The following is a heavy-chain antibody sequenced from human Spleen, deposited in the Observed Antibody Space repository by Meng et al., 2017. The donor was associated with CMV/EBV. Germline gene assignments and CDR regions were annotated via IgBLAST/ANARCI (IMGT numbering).Heavy chain of an antibody. J-gene: IGHJ4*02. D-gene: IGHD6-6*01. CDR2: IYYSGST. Sequence: SETLSLTCTVSGGSISSYYWSWIRQPPGKGLEWIGYIYYSGSTNYNPSLKSRVTISVDTSKNQFSLKLSSVTAADTAVYYCARRSPPRIAARPRGYYFDYWGQGTLVTVSS. CDR3: ARRSPPRIAARPRGYYFDY. CDR1: GGSISSYY. V-gene: IGHV4-59*12.